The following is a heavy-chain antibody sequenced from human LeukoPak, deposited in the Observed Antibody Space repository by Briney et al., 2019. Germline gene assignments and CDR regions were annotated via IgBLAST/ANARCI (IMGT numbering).Heavy chain of an antibody. CDR2: VNPNSGNT. J-gene: IGHJ4*02. Sequence: ASVKVSCKASGYTFTTSDINWVRQATGQGLEWMGWVNPNSGNTGYAQKFQGSVTMTRNTSISTAYMELSSLRSEDTAVYYCVRLLYYGSGSFGHWGQGTLVTVSS. D-gene: IGHD3-10*01. CDR3: VRLLYYGSGSFGH. V-gene: IGHV1-8*01. CDR1: GYTFTTSD.